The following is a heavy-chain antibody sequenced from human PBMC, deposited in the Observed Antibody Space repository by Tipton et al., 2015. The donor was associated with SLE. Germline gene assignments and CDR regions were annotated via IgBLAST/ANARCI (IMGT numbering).Heavy chain of an antibody. CDR3: VRDPLRDYIQRKDWYFDL. D-gene: IGHD4-11*01. J-gene: IGHJ2*01. CDR1: GDSITSGYY. V-gene: IGHV4-38-2*02. CDR2: VYHRTST. Sequence: TLSLTCAVSGDSITSGYYWGWIRQPPGKGLVWIGSVYHRTSTYYNPSLKSRVTISIDTTKNQFSLKMTSVTAADTAIYYCVRDPLRDYIQRKDWYFDLWGRGTQVTVSS.